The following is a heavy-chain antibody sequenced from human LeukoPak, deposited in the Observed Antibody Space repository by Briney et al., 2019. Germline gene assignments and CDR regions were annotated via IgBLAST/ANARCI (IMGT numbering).Heavy chain of an antibody. J-gene: IGHJ4*02. CDR2: IGTDVRTT. Sequence: GGSLRLSCAASGFTFSNYAMHWVRQAPGKGLEHVSAIGTDVRTTLYANSVKDRFTISRDNSKSTLYLQMDSLRVEDMAVYYCAREAYSSGRAGCFDYWGRGTLVTVSS. V-gene: IGHV3-64*01. D-gene: IGHD6-25*01. CDR1: GFTFSNYA. CDR3: AREAYSSGRAGCFDY.